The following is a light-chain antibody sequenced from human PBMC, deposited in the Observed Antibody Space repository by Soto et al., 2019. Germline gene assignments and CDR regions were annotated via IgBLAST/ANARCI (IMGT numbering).Light chain of an antibody. CDR2: SNN. CDR3: ASWDDSLNGPV. V-gene: IGLV1-44*01. CDR1: SSNIGTNT. Sequence: QSVLTQPPSASGTPGQRVTISCSGSSSNIGTNTVNWYQHLPGTAPKLLIYSNNQRPSGVPDRLSGSKSATSASLAISGLQSEDEADYYCASWDDSLNGPVFGGGTQLTVL. J-gene: IGLJ2*01.